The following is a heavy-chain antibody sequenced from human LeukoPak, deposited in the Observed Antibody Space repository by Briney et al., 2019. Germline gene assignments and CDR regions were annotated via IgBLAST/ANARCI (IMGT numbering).Heavy chain of an antibody. J-gene: IGHJ6*03. V-gene: IGHV4-4*07. CDR1: GGSISSYY. D-gene: IGHD2-2*01. CDR3: ARSIPAAMTGYYYYYMDV. CDR2: IYTSGST. Sequence: SETLSLTCAASGGSISSYYWSWVRQPAGKGLEWLGRIYTSGSTNYNPSLKSRVTMSVDTSNNQFSLKLSSVTAADTAVYYCARSIPAAMTGYYYYYMDVWGKGTTVTVSS.